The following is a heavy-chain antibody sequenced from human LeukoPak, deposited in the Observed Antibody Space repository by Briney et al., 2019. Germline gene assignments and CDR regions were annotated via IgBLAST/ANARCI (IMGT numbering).Heavy chain of an antibody. D-gene: IGHD2-2*01. CDR2: IWYDGSNK. V-gene: IGHV3-33*01. CDR3: ARGGRVVVPAATSPPYYYYGMDV. CDR1: GFTFSSYG. Sequence: GGSLRLSCAASGFTFSSYGMHWVRQAPGKGLEWVAVIWYDGSNKYYADSVKGRFTISRDNSKNTLYLQMNSLRAEDAAVYYCARGGRVVVPAATSPPYYYYGMDVWGQGTTVTVSS. J-gene: IGHJ6*02.